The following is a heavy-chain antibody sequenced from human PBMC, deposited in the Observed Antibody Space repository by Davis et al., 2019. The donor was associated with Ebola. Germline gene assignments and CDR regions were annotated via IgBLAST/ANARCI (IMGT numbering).Heavy chain of an antibody. Sequence: GESLKISCAASGFTFSSYAMHWVRQAPGKGLEWVAVISYDGSNKYYADSVKGRFTISRDNSKNTLYLQMNSLRSEDTAVYYCARGARQLGGWGQGTLVTVSS. V-gene: IGHV3-30*04. CDR1: GFTFSSYA. CDR3: ARGARQLGG. J-gene: IGHJ4*02. CDR2: ISYDGSNK. D-gene: IGHD6-6*01.